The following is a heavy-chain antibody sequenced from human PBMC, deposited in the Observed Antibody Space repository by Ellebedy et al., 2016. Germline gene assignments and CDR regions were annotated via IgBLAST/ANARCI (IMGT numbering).Heavy chain of an antibody. D-gene: IGHD4-17*01. J-gene: IGHJ2*01. CDR3: ARIYGASWWYFDL. Sequence: SETLSLXCTVSGGSISSYYWSWIRQPPGKGLEWIGSIYYSGSTYYNPSLKSRVTISVDTSKNQFSLKLSSVTAADTAVYYCARIYGASWWYFDLWGRGTLVTVSS. V-gene: IGHV4-59*12. CDR1: GGSISSYY. CDR2: IYYSGST.